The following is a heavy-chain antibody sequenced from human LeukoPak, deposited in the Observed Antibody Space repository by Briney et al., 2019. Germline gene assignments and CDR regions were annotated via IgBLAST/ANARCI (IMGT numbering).Heavy chain of an antibody. Sequence: GRSLRLSRAASGFTFSSYAMHWVRQAPGKGLEWVAVISYDGSNKYYADSVKGRFTISRDNSKNTLYLQMNSLRAEDTAVYYCARDMVSRHAQGYFDLWGRGTLVTVSS. CDR3: ARDMVSRHAQGYFDL. CDR2: ISYDGSNK. CDR1: GFTFSSYA. J-gene: IGHJ2*01. V-gene: IGHV3-30-3*01. D-gene: IGHD3-10*01.